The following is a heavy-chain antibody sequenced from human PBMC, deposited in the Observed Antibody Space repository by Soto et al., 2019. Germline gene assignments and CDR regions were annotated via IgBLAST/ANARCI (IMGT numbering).Heavy chain of an antibody. V-gene: IGHV4-4*02. CDR2: IYHSGST. CDR1: GGSIISSNW. Sequence: PSETLSHTCAVSGGSIISSNWWIWVRQPPGKGLEWIGEIYHSGSTNYNPSLKSRVTISVDKSKNQFSLKLSSVTAADTAVYYCARAGRGYCSGGSCYSGLHGMDVWGQGTTVTVSS. CDR3: ARAGRGYCSGGSCYSGLHGMDV. D-gene: IGHD2-15*01. J-gene: IGHJ6*02.